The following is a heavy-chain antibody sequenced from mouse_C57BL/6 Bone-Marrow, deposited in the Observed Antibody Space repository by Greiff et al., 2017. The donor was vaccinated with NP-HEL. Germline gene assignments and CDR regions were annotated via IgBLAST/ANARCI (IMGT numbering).Heavy chain of an antibody. CDR1: GFTFSDYG. CDR2: ISSGSSTI. D-gene: IGHD2-3*01. Sequence: DVMLVESGGGLVKPGGSLKLSCAASGFTFSDYGMHWVRQAPEKGLEWVAYISSGSSTIYYADTVKGRFTISRDNAKNTLFLQMTSLRSEDTAMYYCASLYDGYYGFAYWGQGTLVTVSA. CDR3: ASLYDGYYGFAY. J-gene: IGHJ3*01. V-gene: IGHV5-17*01.